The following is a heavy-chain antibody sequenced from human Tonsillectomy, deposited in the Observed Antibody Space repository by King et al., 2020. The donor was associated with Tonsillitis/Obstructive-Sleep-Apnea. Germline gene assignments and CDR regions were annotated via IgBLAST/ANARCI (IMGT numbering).Heavy chain of an antibody. D-gene: IGHD2-2*02. J-gene: IGHJ4*02. Sequence: QLVQSGGGLVKPGGSLRLSCAASGFTFSDYYMSWIRQAPGKGLEWVSYIRSGSSYTNYADSVKVRVTISRDNAKNSLYLQMNILRAEDTAVYYCATHYTNTSPFDYWGRGTLVTVSS. CDR3: ATHYTNTSPFDY. CDR1: GFTFSDYY. CDR2: IRSGSSYT. V-gene: IGHV3-11*05.